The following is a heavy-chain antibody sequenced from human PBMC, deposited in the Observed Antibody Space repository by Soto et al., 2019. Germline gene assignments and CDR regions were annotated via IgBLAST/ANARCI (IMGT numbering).Heavy chain of an antibody. CDR3: VHSRCGGDCLQSYSANCYYSLDV. CDR1: GFSLNTGGLG. Sequence: QITLKESGPTLVKPTQTLTLTCTFSGFSLNTGGLGVGWIRQPPGTALEWLALIYWDYDKRYNPSLESRLTTTRDPPTTQVVLTLTKMDPVDAGTSYCVHSRCGGDCLQSYSANCYYSLDVWGAGSTVTVSS. D-gene: IGHD2-21*02. V-gene: IGHV2-5*02. J-gene: IGHJ6*04. CDR2: IYWDYDK.